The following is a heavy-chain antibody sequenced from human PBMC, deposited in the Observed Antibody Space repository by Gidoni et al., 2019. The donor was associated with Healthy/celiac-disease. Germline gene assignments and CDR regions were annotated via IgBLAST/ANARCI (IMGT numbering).Heavy chain of an antibody. CDR2: INPNSGGT. CDR1: GDTFTGYY. Sequence: QVQLVQSGAEVKKPGASVKVSCKASGDTFTGYYMHWVRQAPGQGLEWMGWINPNSGGTNYAQKFQGRVTMTRDTSISTAYMELSRLRSDDTAVYYCARERITMVRGVRGWFDPWGQGTLVTVSS. J-gene: IGHJ5*02. D-gene: IGHD3-10*01. CDR3: ARERITMVRGVRGWFDP. V-gene: IGHV1-2*02.